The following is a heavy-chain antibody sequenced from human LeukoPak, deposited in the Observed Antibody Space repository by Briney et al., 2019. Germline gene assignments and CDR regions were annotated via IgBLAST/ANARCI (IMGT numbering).Heavy chain of an antibody. J-gene: IGHJ5*02. CDR1: GGSISSGSYY. CDR3: ARDIFGRSSWRNWFDP. CDR2: IYTSGST. V-gene: IGHV4-61*02. Sequence: SETLSLTCTVSGGSISSGSYYWSWIRQPAGKGLEWIGRIYTSGSTNYNPSLKSRVTISVDTSKNQFSLKLSSVTAADTAVYYCARDIFGRSSWRNWFDPWGQGTLVTVSS. D-gene: IGHD6-13*01.